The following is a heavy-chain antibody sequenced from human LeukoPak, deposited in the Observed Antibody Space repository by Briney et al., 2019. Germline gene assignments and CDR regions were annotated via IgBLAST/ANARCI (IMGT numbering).Heavy chain of an antibody. V-gene: IGHV3-66*01. D-gene: IGHD3-22*01. J-gene: IGHJ4*02. CDR3: ARNLYYYDSGGYYYY. CDR1: GFTVSSNY. CDR2: IYTGGST. Sequence: GSLRLSCAASGFTVSSNYMSWVRQAPGKGLEWVSAIYTGGSTYYAGSVKGRFTISRDNSKNMLYLQMNSLRAEDTAVYYCARNLYYYDSGGYYYYWGQGTLVTVSS.